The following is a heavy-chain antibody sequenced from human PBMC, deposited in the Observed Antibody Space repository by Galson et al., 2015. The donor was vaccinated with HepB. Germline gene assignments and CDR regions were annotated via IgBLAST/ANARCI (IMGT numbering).Heavy chain of an antibody. J-gene: IGHJ4*02. CDR1: GYTFRMNG. D-gene: IGHD2/OR15-2a*01. V-gene: IGHV1-18*01. CDR2: ISASKGNT. CDR3: ARDREYAFDY. Sequence: SVKVSSKASGYTFRMNGISWVRQAPGQGLEWMGWISASKGNTNYGQKFQDRVTMTTDTSTSTAYMEMRSLTSDDTAIYYCARDREYAFDYWGQGTLVTVSS.